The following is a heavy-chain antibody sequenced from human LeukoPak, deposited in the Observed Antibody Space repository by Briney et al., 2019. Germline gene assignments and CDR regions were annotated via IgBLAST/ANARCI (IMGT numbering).Heavy chain of an antibody. Sequence: ASVKVSCKASGYTFTGYYMHCVRQAPGQGLEWMGWINANSGGTNYAQKFQGRVTMTRDTSISTAYMELSRLRSDDTAVYYCARSSRYDIWTGYPYWGQGTLVTVSP. J-gene: IGHJ4*02. V-gene: IGHV1-2*02. CDR1: GYTFTGYY. CDR2: INANSGGT. CDR3: ARSSRYDIWTGYPY. D-gene: IGHD3-9*01.